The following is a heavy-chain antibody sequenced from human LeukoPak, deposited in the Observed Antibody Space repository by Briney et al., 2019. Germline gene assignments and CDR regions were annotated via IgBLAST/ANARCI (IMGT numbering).Heavy chain of an antibody. Sequence: SGGSLRLSCAASGFTFSSYSMNWVRQAPGKGLEWVSYISSSSSTIYYADSVKGRFTISRDNSKNTLYLQMNSLRAEDTAVYYCARKRRRGDGYNWFDPWGQGTLVTVSS. CDR3: ARKRRRGDGYNWFDP. D-gene: IGHD3-16*01. CDR2: ISSSSSTI. CDR1: GFTFSSYS. J-gene: IGHJ5*02. V-gene: IGHV3-48*01.